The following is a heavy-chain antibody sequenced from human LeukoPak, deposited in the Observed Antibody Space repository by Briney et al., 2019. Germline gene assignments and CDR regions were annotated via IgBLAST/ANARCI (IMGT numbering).Heavy chain of an antibody. D-gene: IGHD5-18*01. J-gene: IGHJ4*02. CDR3: ARNHVDTAMVPFDY. V-gene: IGHV4-61*02. Sequence: NSSETLSLTCTVSGGSISSGSYYWSWIRQPAGKGLEWIGRIYTSGSTNYNPSLKSRVTVSVDTSKNQFSLKLGSVTAADTAVYYCARNHVDTAMVPFDYWGQGTLVTVSS. CDR2: IYTSGST. CDR1: GGSISSGSYY.